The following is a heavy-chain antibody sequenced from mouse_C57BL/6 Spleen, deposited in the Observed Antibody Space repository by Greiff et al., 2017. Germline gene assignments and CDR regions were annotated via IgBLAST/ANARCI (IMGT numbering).Heavy chain of an antibody. D-gene: IGHD3-3*01. Sequence: VQLQQPGAELVKPGASVKMSCKASGYTFTSYWITWVKQRPGQGLEWIGDIYPGSGSTNYNEKFKSKATLTVDKSSSTAYMHLSSLTSEDSAVYSCARGDGGFAYWGQGTLLTVSA. CDR1: GYTFTSYW. J-gene: IGHJ3*01. V-gene: IGHV1-55*01. CDR2: IYPGSGST. CDR3: ARGDGGFAY.